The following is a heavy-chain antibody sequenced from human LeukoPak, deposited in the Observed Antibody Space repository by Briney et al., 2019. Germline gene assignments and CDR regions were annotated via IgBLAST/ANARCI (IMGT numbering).Heavy chain of an antibody. J-gene: IGHJ6*03. CDR3: AKQMVERPHYYYMDV. D-gene: IGHD2-15*01. V-gene: IGHV3-30*02. CDR2: IQDDESNN. Sequence: PGGSLRLSCAASGFIFSCFCMNWVRQAPGKGLEWVAFIQDDESNNFYEDSVKGRFTISRDNSKNTLFLQINSQRPEDTALYYCAKQMVERPHYYYMDVWGKGTTVTVSS. CDR1: GFIFSCFC.